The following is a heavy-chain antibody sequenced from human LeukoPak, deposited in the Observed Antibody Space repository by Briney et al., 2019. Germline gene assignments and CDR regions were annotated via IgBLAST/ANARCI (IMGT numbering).Heavy chain of an antibody. V-gene: IGHV1-69*04. CDR2: IIPILGIA. D-gene: IGHD2-2*01. CDR1: GGTFSSYA. Sequence: ASVKVSCKASGGTFSSYAISWVRQAPGQGLEWMGRIIPILGIANYAQKFQGRVTITADKSTSTAYMELSSLRSEDTAVYYCARGGYCSSTRCYSSTNFDYWGQGTLVTVSS. CDR3: ARGGYCSSTRCYSSTNFDY. J-gene: IGHJ4*02.